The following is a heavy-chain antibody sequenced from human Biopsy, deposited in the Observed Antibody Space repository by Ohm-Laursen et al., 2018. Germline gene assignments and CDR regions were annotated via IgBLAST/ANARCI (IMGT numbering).Heavy chain of an antibody. CDR1: GFTFTHAW. D-gene: IGHD1-26*01. CDR3: ARIFLVGVTPGYGMDV. J-gene: IGHJ6*02. Sequence: SLRLSCAASGFTFTHAWMTWVRQAPGKGLEWVSSISSSGNFMYYTDSVKGRFTISRDNAKNSLYLQMNSLRAEDTALYYCARIFLVGVTPGYGMDVWGQGTTVTVSS. CDR2: ISSSGNFM. V-gene: IGHV3-21*01.